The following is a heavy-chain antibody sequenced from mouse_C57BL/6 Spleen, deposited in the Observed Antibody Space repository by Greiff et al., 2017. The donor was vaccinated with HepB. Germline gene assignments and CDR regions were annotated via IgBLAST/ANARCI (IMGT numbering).Heavy chain of an antibody. Sequence: QVQLKQPGAELVKPGASVKLSCKASGYTFTSYWMHWVKQRPGQGLEWIGMIHPNSGSTNYNEKFKSKATLTVDKSSSTAYMQLSSLTSEDSAVYYCARQLRGSETIDYWGQGTTLTVSS. J-gene: IGHJ2*01. CDR1: GYTFTSYW. D-gene: IGHD3-2*02. CDR3: ARQLRGSETIDY. CDR2: IHPNSGST. V-gene: IGHV1-64*01.